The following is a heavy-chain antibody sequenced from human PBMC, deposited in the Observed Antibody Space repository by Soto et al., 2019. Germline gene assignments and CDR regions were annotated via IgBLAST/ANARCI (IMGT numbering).Heavy chain of an antibody. CDR2: ISSSSSYT. CDR1: GFTFSDYY. Sequence: GESLRLSCAASGFTFSDYYMSWIRQAPGKWLEWVSYISSSSSYTNYADSVKGRFTISRDNAKNSLYLQMNSLRAEDTAVYYCARVASGYSGYDYWGQGTLVTVSS. J-gene: IGHJ4*02. D-gene: IGHD5-12*01. CDR3: ARVASGYSGYDY. V-gene: IGHV3-11*06.